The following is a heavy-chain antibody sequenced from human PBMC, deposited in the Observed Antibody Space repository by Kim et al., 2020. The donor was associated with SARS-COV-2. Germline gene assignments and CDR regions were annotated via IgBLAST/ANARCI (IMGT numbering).Heavy chain of an antibody. CDR3: ARDEY. J-gene: IGHJ1*01. CDR1: GFSFSSHW. V-gene: IGHV3-74*01. CDR2: INTDGSAT. Sequence: GGSLRLSCEASGFSFSSHWMHWVRQAPGERLVWVSRINTDGSATDYADSVRGRFTISRDNAKYTLYLHMNILTADDTAVYYCARDEY.